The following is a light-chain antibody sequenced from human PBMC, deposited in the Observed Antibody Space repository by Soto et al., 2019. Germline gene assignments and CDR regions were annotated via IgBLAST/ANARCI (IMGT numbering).Light chain of an antibody. J-gene: IGKJ1*01. V-gene: IGKV3-20*01. CDR2: GAS. CDR3: HQYGGAPAWT. CDR1: QSISSNY. Sequence: EIVLTQSPGTLSLFPGERATLSCRASQSISSNYLAWYQQKPCQAPRLLIHGASNRATGIPDRFSGAGSGTDFTLTISRLEPEDFAVYYCHQYGGAPAWTFGQGTKVEIK.